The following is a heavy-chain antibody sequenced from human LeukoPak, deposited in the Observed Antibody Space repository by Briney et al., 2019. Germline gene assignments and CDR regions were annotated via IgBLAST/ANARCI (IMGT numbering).Heavy chain of an antibody. CDR1: GYSFTSYW. V-gene: IGHV5-51*01. Sequence: GESLKISCKGSGYSFTSYWIGWVRQMPGKGLEWIGIIYPGDSDTRYSPSFQGQVTISADKSISTAYLQWSSLKASDTAMYYCARERDTAMVTLGAFDIWGQGTMVTVSS. J-gene: IGHJ3*02. CDR3: ARERDTAMVTLGAFDI. CDR2: IYPGDSDT. D-gene: IGHD5-18*01.